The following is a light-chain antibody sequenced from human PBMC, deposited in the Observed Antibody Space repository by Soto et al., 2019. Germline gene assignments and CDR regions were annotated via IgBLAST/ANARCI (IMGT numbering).Light chain of an antibody. V-gene: IGKV1-5*01. Sequence: DIQMTQSPSTLSASVGDRVIITCRASQSISSWLAWYQQKPGKAPNLLIFDASSLHSGVPSRFSGSGSGTEFTLTITSLQPDDFATYYCQHYNPYSGPFGQGTKVDIK. J-gene: IGKJ1*01. CDR2: DAS. CDR1: QSISSW. CDR3: QHYNPYSGP.